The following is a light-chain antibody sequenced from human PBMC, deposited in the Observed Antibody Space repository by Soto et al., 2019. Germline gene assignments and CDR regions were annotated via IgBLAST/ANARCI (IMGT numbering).Light chain of an antibody. CDR3: HQRNQ. CDR2: DST. J-gene: IGKJ5*01. Sequence: EIVFTQSPGTLSLSPGDRAPLSCRASQSVNGFLDWFQHKPGQAPRLIIYDSTNRAAGIPASFSGSRSGTDFTLTISSVEPEDFAMYYCHQRNQFGQGTRLEIK. CDR1: QSVNGF. V-gene: IGKV3-11*01.